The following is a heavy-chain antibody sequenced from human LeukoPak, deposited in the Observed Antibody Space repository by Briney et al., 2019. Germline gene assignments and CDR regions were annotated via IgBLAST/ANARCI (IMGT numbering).Heavy chain of an antibody. D-gene: IGHD3-22*01. CDR3: ARVPLDSSGYYGAYYYYGMDV. J-gene: IGHJ6*02. CDR2: IYPNSGGT. V-gene: IGHV1-2*06. Sequence: ASVKVSCKASGYTFTGYYMHWVRQAPGQGLEWMGRIYPNSGGTNYAQKFQGRVTMTRDTSISTAYMELSRLRSDDTAVYYCARVPLDSSGYYGAYYYYGMDVWGQGTTVTVSS. CDR1: GYTFTGYY.